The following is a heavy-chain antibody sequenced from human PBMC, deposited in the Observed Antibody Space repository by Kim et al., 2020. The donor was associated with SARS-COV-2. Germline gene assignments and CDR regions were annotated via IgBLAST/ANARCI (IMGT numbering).Heavy chain of an antibody. V-gene: IGHV1-8*01. CDR1: GYTFTSYD. Sequence: ASVKVSCKASGYTFTSYDINWVRQATGQGLEWMGWMNPNSGNTGYAQKFQGRVTMTRNTSISTAYMELSSLRSEDTAVYYCAGAEYSSSPYYYDGMDVWGQGTTVTVSS. J-gene: IGHJ6*02. CDR3: AGAEYSSSPYYYDGMDV. D-gene: IGHD6-6*01. CDR2: MNPNSGNT.